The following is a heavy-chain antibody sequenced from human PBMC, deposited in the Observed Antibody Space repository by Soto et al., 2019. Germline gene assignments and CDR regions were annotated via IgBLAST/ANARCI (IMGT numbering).Heavy chain of an antibody. CDR1: GGTFSSYA. Sequence: SVKVSCKASGGTFSSYAISWVRQAPGQGLEWMGGIIPIFGTANYAQKFQGRVTITADESTSTAYMELSSLRSEDTAVYYCARGGQSSSSRAFDIWGQGTMVTVSS. J-gene: IGHJ3*02. V-gene: IGHV1-69*13. CDR2: IIPIFGTA. D-gene: IGHD6-6*01. CDR3: ARGGQSSSSRAFDI.